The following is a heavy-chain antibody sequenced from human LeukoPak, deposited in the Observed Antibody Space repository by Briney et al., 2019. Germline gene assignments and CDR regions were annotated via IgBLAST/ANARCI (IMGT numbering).Heavy chain of an antibody. J-gene: IGHJ6*02. CDR2: ISGSGGST. CDR3: RTGYYYGMDV. V-gene: IGHV3-23*01. D-gene: IGHD6-6*01. Sequence: GGSLRLSCAASGFTFSSYAMSWVRQAPGKGLEWVSGISGSGGSTYYADSVKGRFTISRDNSRNTLYLQMNSPRAEDTAVYYCRTGYYYGMDVWGQGTTVTVSS. CDR1: GFTFSSYA.